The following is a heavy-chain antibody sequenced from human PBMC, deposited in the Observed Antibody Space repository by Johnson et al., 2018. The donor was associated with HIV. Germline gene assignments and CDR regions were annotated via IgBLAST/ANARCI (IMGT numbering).Heavy chain of an antibody. J-gene: IGHJ3*02. V-gene: IGHV3-9*01. Sequence: LVESGGGLVQPGRSLRLSCAASGFTFDDYAMHWVRQAPGKGLECVSGISWNSGSIGYADSVKGRFTISRDNAKNSLYLQMNSLRAEDTALYYCAKDWSSSPPGAFDIWGQGTVVTVSS. CDR3: AKDWSSSPPGAFDI. CDR2: ISWNSGSI. CDR1: GFTFDDYA. D-gene: IGHD6-6*01.